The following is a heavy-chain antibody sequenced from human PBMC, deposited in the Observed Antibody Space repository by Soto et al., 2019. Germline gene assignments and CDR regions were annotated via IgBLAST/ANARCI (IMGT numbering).Heavy chain of an antibody. Sequence: GGSLRLSCAASGFTFGSYGMHWVRRAPGKGLEWVAVISYDGSNKYNADSVKGRFTISRDNSKNTLYLQMNSLRAEDTAVYYCARVAAEAAAGTYYYYGMDVWGQGTTVTVSS. CDR2: ISYDGSNK. CDR1: GFTFGSYG. V-gene: IGHV3-30*03. J-gene: IGHJ6*02. CDR3: ARVAAEAAAGTYYYYGMDV. D-gene: IGHD6-13*01.